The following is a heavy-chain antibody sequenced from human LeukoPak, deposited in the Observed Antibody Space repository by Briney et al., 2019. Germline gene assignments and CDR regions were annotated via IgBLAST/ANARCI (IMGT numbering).Heavy chain of an antibody. Sequence: SVKVSCKASGGTFISYAISWVRQAPGQGLEWMGGVIPMFATANYAPKFRDRVTITADESTSTAYMELRSLRSEDTAVYHCARGLHGDYGYFDYWGQGTLVTVSS. CDR3: ARGLHGDYGYFDY. V-gene: IGHV1-69*01. CDR1: GGTFISYA. CDR2: VIPMFATA. D-gene: IGHD4-17*01. J-gene: IGHJ4*02.